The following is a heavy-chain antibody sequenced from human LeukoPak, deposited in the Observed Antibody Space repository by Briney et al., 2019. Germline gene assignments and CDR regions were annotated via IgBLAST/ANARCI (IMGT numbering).Heavy chain of an antibody. V-gene: IGHV1-8*01. J-gene: IGHJ5*02. Sequence: ASVKVSCKASGYTFTSYDINWVRQATGQGLEWMGWMNPNSGNTGYAQKFQGRVTMTRNTSISTAYMELSSLRSEDTAVYYCARVKGRYCSGGSCYSSNWFDPWGQGTLVTVSS. D-gene: IGHD2-15*01. CDR3: ARVKGRYCSGGSCYSSNWFDP. CDR2: MNPNSGNT. CDR1: GYTFTSYD.